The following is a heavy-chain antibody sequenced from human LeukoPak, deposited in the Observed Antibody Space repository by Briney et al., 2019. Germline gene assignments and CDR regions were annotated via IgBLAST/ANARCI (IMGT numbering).Heavy chain of an antibody. J-gene: IGHJ3*02. V-gene: IGHV1-69*04. D-gene: IGHD1-26*01. CDR2: IIPILGIA. CDR1: GGTFSSYA. Sequence: ASVKVSCKASGGTFSSYAISWVRQAPGQGLEWMGRIIPILGIANYAQKFQGRVTITADKSTSTAYMELSSLRSEDTAVYYCARGFPGIVGAVIADGAFDIWGQGTMVTVSS. CDR3: ARGFPGIVGAVIADGAFDI.